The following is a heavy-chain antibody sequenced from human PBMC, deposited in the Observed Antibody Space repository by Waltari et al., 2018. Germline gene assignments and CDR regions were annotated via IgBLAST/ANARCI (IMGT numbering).Heavy chain of an antibody. CDR2: IYYSGST. J-gene: IGHJ4*02. CDR1: GGSISSSSYY. V-gene: IGHV4-39*07. CDR3: ARVGDYALDY. D-gene: IGHD4-17*01. Sequence: QLQLQESGPGLVKPSETLSLTCTVSGGSISSSSYYWGWIRQPPGKGLEWLGSIYYSGSTYYNPALKSRVTISVDTSKNQFSLKLSSVTAADTAVYYCARVGDYALDYWGQGTLVTVSS.